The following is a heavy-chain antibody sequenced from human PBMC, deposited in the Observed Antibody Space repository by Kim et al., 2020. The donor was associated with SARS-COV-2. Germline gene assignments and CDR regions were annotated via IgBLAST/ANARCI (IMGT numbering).Heavy chain of an antibody. Sequence: ASVKVSCKASGYTFTSYAMHWVRQAPGQRLAWMGWINAGNGNTKYSKKFQGRVTITRDTSASTAYMELSSLRSEDTAVYYCARRGGATRVSLIMDVWGQGTTVTVSS. CDR2: INAGNGNT. J-gene: IGHJ6*02. D-gene: IGHD1-26*01. V-gene: IGHV1-3*01. CDR3: ARRGGATRVSLIMDV. CDR1: GYTFTSYA.